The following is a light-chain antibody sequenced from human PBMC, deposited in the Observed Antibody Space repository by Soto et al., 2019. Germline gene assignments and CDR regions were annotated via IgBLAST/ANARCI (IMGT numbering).Light chain of an antibody. V-gene: IGLV4-69*01. CDR2: LNSDGSH. J-gene: IGLJ3*02. Sequence: QPVLTQSPSASASLGASVKLTCTLSSGHSSYAIAWHQQQPGKGPRYLMKLNSDGSHSKGDGFPDRFSGSSSGAERYLTISSLQSEDEADYYCQTWGTGTRGVFGGGTKLTVL. CDR3: QTWGTGTRGV. CDR1: SGHSSYA.